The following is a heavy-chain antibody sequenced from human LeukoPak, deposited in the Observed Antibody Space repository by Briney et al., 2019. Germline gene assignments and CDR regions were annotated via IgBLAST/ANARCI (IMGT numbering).Heavy chain of an antibody. D-gene: IGHD4-23*01. J-gene: IGHJ4*02. CDR3: AREGATVVYFDY. Sequence: GASVKVSCKASGGTFSSYAISWVRQAPGQGLEWMGGIIPIFGTANYAQKFQGRVTITAAESTSTAYMELSSLRSEDTAVYYCAREGATVVYFDYWGQGTLVTVSS. V-gene: IGHV1-69*13. CDR2: IIPIFGTA. CDR1: GGTFSSYA.